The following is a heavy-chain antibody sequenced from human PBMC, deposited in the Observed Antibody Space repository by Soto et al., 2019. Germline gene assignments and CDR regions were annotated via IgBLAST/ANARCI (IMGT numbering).Heavy chain of an antibody. CDR2: ISYDGSNK. CDR1: GFTFSSYG. J-gene: IGHJ4*02. CDR3: TRGMSTSVRQY. Sequence: GGSLRLSCAASGFTFSSYGMHWVRQAPGKGLEWVAVISYDGSNKYYADSVKGRFTISRDNSKNTLYLQMNSLRADDTAEYYCTRGMSTSVRQYWGQGTPVTVSS. D-gene: IGHD2-2*01. V-gene: IGHV3-30*03.